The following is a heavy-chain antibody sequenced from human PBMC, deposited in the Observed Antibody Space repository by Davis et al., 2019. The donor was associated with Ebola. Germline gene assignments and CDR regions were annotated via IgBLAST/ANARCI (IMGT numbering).Heavy chain of an antibody. D-gene: IGHD5-18*01. Sequence: PSETLSLTCDTSGDTVSSIDGAWNWIRQSPSRGLEWLGRTYYNSKWYDDYAVSVKGRITINPDTSKNQFSLQLNSVTPEDTALYYCARGWLRGGMDVWGEGTTVTVSS. CDR1: GDTVSSIDGA. CDR2: TYYNSKWYD. CDR3: ARGWLRGGMDV. J-gene: IGHJ6*04. V-gene: IGHV6-1*01.